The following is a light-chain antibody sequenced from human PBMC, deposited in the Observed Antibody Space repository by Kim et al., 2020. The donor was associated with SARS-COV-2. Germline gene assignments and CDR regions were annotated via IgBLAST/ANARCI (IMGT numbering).Light chain of an antibody. CDR1: QSAYSNY. CDR2: GAS. Sequence: PGESATLSCRASQSAYSNYLAWYHQKPGQVPRLLIYGASSRATGIPDRFSGSGSGTDFTLNISRLEPEDFAVYYCQQYGSSWTFGQGTKVDIK. V-gene: IGKV3-20*01. CDR3: QQYGSSWT. J-gene: IGKJ1*01.